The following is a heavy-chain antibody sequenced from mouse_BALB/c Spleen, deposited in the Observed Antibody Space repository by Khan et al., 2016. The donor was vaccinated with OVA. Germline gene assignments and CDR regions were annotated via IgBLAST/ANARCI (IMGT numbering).Heavy chain of an antibody. CDR2: IYPYNDDT. V-gene: IGHV1S136*01. CDR1: GYTFTSYV. Sequence: VRLQQSGPELVKPGASVKMSCKASGYTFTSYVIHWVRKKPGQSLEWIGYIYPYNDDTKYNEKFKGKATLTSDKYNSTAYMELSSLTSEDSAVYFCATQGSTYTWFAYWGQGTLVTVSA. J-gene: IGHJ3*01. CDR3: ATQGSTYTWFAY. D-gene: IGHD1-1*01.